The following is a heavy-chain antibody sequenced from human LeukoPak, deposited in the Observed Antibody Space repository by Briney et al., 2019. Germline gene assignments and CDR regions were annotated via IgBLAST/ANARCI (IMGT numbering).Heavy chain of an antibody. CDR2: INHSGGT. CDR3: ARGTSSHSGWFDP. D-gene: IGHD6-6*01. J-gene: IGHJ5*02. Sequence: PSETLSLTCAVYGGSFSGYYWSWIRQPPGKGLEWIGEINHSGGTNYNPSLTSRVTISVDTSKNQFSLKLSSVTAADTAVYCCARGTSSHSGWFDPWGQVTLVTVSS. V-gene: IGHV4-34*01. CDR1: GGSFSGYY.